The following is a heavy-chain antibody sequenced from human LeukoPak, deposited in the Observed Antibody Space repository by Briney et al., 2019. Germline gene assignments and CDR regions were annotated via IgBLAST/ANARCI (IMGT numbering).Heavy chain of an antibody. CDR2: IYDGDRS. V-gene: IGHV3-53*01. J-gene: IGHJ4*02. D-gene: IGHD4-17*01. Sequence: GGSLRLSCSASGFTFSSKYMTWVRQAPGKGLELVSVIYDGDRSSYADSVKGRFTISRDRSRNTLHLQMNSLRAEDTAVYYCARADGDSWGQFDYWGQGILVTVSS. CDR3: ARADGDSWGQFDY. CDR1: GFTFSSKY.